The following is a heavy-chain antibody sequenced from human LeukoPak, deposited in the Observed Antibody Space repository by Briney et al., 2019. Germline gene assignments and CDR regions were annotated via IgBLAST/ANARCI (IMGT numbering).Heavy chain of an antibody. CDR2: IYYSGST. CDR1: GGSISSYY. CDR3: AREGFQSSGYYYVGY. D-gene: IGHD3-22*01. V-gene: IGHV4-39*07. J-gene: IGHJ4*02. Sequence: SETLSLTCTVSGGSISSYYWGWIRQPPGKGLEWIGSIYYSGSTYYNPSLKSRVTISVDTSKNQFSLKLSSVTAADTAVYYCAREGFQSSGYYYVGYWGQGTLVTVSS.